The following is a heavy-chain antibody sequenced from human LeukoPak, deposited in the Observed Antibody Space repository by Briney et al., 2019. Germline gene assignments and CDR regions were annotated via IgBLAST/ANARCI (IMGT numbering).Heavy chain of an antibody. Sequence: GGSLRLSCAASGFTFSSYGVSWVRQAPGKGLEWVSGISGSGHRTYYADSVKGRFTISRDNAKNSLYLQMNSLRAEDTAVYYCAREKDGDYTIDYWGQGTLVTVSS. CDR1: GFTFSSYG. CDR2: ISGSGHRT. CDR3: AREKDGDYTIDY. J-gene: IGHJ4*02. D-gene: IGHD4-17*01. V-gene: IGHV3-23*01.